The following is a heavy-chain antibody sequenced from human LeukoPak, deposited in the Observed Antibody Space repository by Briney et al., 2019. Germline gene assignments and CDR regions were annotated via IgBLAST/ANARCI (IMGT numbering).Heavy chain of an antibody. V-gene: IGHV3-23*01. CDR1: GFTFSSYA. D-gene: IGHD3-22*01. CDR3: AKGTGMIVVVITSSHY. CDR2: ISGSGGST. Sequence: GGSLRLSCAASGFTFSSYAMSWVRQAPGKGLEWVSAISGSGGSTYYADSVKGRFTISRDNSKNTLYLQMNSLRAEDTAVYYCAKGTGMIVVVITSSHYWGQGTLVTVSS. J-gene: IGHJ4*02.